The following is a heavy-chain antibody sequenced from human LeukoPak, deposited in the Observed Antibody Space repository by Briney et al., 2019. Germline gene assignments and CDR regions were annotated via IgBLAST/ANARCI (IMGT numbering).Heavy chain of an antibody. CDR1: GGTFSSYA. CDR2: IIPMFGTA. D-gene: IGHD5-24*01. Sequence: ASVKVSCKASGGTFSSYAISWVRQAPGQGLEWMGGIIPMFGTANYAQKFQGRVTITTDESTSTAYMELSSLRSEDTAVYYCARGDGYTLGYYYYYMDVWGKGTTVTVSS. CDR3: ARGDGYTLGYYYYYMDV. V-gene: IGHV1-69*05. J-gene: IGHJ6*03.